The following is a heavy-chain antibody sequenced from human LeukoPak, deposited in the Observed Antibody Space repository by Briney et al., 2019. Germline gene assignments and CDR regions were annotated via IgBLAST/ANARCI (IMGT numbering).Heavy chain of an antibody. D-gene: IGHD3-3*01. J-gene: IGHJ4*02. Sequence: ASVKVSCKASGYTFTGYYMHWVRQAPGQGLEWMGWINPNSGGTNYAQKLQGRVTMTTDTSTSTAYMELRSLRSDDTAVYYCARGSYYDFWSGYYTSDYWGQGTLVTVSS. CDR3: ARGSYYDFWSGYYTSDY. V-gene: IGHV1-2*02. CDR2: INPNSGGT. CDR1: GYTFTGYY.